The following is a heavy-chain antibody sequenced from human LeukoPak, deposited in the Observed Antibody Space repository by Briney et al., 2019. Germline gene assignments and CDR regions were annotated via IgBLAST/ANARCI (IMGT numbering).Heavy chain of an antibody. Sequence: PRGSLRLSCAASGFTFSSYWMSWVRQAPGKGLEWVANIKHDGSEKYYVDSVKGRFTISRDNAKNSLYLQMNSLRAEDTAVYYCARDLKWDSSGYYYYWGQGTLVTVSS. V-gene: IGHV3-7*01. CDR3: ARDLKWDSSGYYYY. D-gene: IGHD3-22*01. CDR2: IKHDGSEK. J-gene: IGHJ4*02. CDR1: GFTFSSYW.